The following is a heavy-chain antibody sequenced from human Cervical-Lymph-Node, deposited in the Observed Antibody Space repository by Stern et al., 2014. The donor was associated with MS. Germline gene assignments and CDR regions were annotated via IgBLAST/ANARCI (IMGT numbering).Heavy chain of an antibody. J-gene: IGHJ4*02. CDR3: ARIPNWLQLSPPRGENANFHF. V-gene: IGHV4-39*01. D-gene: IGHD5-24*01. Sequence: QLQLQESGPGLVKPSETLSLTCTVSGASISSSVYQWGWIRQPPGKGLEWIGNIFYNGSTYHNPSLKSRVTISLTASKNQFFLVLIFVPAADTAVYYCARIPNWLQLSPPRGENANFHFWGQGTLVTVSS. CDR1: GASISSSVYQ. CDR2: IFYNGST.